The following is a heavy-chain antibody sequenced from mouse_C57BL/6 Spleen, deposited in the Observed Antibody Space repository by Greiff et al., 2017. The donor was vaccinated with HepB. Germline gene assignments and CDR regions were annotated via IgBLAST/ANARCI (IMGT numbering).Heavy chain of an antibody. J-gene: IGHJ2*01. CDR3: AGWRGSSPDY. CDR2: IDPEDGET. CDR1: GFNINDYY. D-gene: IGHD1-1*01. V-gene: IGHV14-2*01. Sequence: EVQLQQSGAELVKPGASVKLSCTASGFNINDYYMHWVKQRTEQGLEWIGRIDPEDGETNYAPKFQGKATITADTSSNTAYLQLSSLTSEDAAVYYCAGWRGSSPDYWGQGTTLTVAS.